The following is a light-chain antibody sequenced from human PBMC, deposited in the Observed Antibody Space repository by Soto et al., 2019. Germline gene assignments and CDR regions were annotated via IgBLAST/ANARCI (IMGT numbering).Light chain of an antibody. Sequence: QSALTQPPSASGSPGQSVTSSCTGTSSDVGNYDYVSWYQQHPGKAPKLMIYEVTKRPSGVPDRFSGSKSGNTASLTVSGLQAEDEADYYCFSYAGSNTLVFGGGTKLTVL. CDR2: EVT. CDR1: SSDVGNYDY. V-gene: IGLV2-8*01. J-gene: IGLJ2*01. CDR3: FSYAGSNTLV.